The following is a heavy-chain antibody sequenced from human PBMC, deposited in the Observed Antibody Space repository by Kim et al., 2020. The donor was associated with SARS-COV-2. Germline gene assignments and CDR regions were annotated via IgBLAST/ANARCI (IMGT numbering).Heavy chain of an antibody. V-gene: IGHV1-46*01. Sequence: ASVKVSCKASGYTYTSYYMHWVRQAPGQGLEWMGIINPSGGSTSYAQKFQGRVTMTRDTSTSTVYMELSSLRSEDTAVYYCARETLPDCSSTSCPSYGMDVWGQGTTVTVSS. D-gene: IGHD2-2*01. CDR1: GYTYTSYY. J-gene: IGHJ6*02. CDR3: ARETLPDCSSTSCPSYGMDV. CDR2: INPSGGST.